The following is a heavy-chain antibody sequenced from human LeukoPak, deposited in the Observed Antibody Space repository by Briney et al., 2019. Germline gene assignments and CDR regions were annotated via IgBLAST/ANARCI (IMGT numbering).Heavy chain of an antibody. D-gene: IGHD2-21*02. CDR1: GFTFSSYS. Sequence: GGSLRLSCAASGFTFSSYSMNWVRQAPGKGLGWVSIISSSSNDIHYADSVKGRFTISRDNTKNSVYLQMNSLRDEDTAVYSCARGATADTRHLDYWGQGSLVTVSS. V-gene: IGHV3-21*01. CDR2: ISSSSNDI. CDR3: ARGATADTRHLDY. J-gene: IGHJ4*02.